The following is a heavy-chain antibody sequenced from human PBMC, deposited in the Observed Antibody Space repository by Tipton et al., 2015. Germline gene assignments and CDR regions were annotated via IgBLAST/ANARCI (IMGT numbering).Heavy chain of an antibody. D-gene: IGHD4-23*01. J-gene: IGHJ4*02. V-gene: IGHV4-59*07. CDR1: SDSINKYY. CDR3: ARARGRHGGLFDS. CDR2: IQYSGGT. Sequence: TLSLTCTVSSDSINKYYWSWIRQPPGKELQWIGYIQYSGGTNYNPSLGSRVSMSVDTSKTQFSLEMRSVTATGTAVYYCARARGRHGGLFDSWGQGTLVTVSS.